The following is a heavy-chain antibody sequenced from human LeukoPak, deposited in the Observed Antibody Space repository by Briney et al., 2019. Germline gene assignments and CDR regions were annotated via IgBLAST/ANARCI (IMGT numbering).Heavy chain of an antibody. Sequence: SETLSLTCTVSGGSISSNNYYWDWIRQPPGKGLEWIGNIYFSGNTYYNPSLKSRVTISVDTSKNQFSLKLNSVPAADPAVYYCARHRSRDNWFDPWGQGTLVTVSS. J-gene: IGHJ5*02. D-gene: IGHD5-24*01. V-gene: IGHV4-39*01. CDR1: GGSISSNNYY. CDR2: IYFSGNT. CDR3: ARHRSRDNWFDP.